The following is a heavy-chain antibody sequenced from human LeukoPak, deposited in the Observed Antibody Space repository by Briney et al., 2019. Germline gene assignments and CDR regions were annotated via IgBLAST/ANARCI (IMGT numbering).Heavy chain of an antibody. J-gene: IGHJ5*02. V-gene: IGHV3-53*01. CDR1: GFTVSSNY. CDR3: ARVGVVVPAAIGWFDP. CDR2: IYSGGST. Sequence: GGSLRLSCAASGFTVSSNYMSWVRQAPGKGLEWVSVIYSGGSTYYADSVKGRFTISRDNSKNTLYPQMNSLRAEDTAVYYCARVGVVVPAAIGWFDPWGQGTLVTVSS. D-gene: IGHD2-2*02.